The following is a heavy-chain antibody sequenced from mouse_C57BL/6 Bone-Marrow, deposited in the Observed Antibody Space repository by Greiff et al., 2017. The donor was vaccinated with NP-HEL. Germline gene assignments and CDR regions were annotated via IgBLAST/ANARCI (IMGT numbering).Heavy chain of an antibody. J-gene: IGHJ1*03. Sequence: EVQVVESGGGLVKPGGSLKLSCAASGFTFSSYAMSWVRQTPEKRLEWVATISDGGSYTYYPDNVKGRFTISRDNAKNNLYLQMSHLKSEDTAMYYCARDRDLTWYFDVWGTGTTVTVSS. CDR1: GFTFSSYA. V-gene: IGHV5-4*01. D-gene: IGHD2-12*01. CDR3: ARDRDLTWYFDV. CDR2: ISDGGSYT.